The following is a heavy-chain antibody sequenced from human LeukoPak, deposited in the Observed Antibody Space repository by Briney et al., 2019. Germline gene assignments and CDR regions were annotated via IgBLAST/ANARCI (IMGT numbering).Heavy chain of an antibody. J-gene: IGHJ3*02. CDR1: GFTFSSYS. Sequence: PGGSLRLSCAASGFTFSSYSMNWVRQAPGKGLEWVSSISSSGSYIYYADSVKGRFTISRDNAKNSLYLQMNSLRAEDTAVYYCARRKDTMTDAFDIWGKGTTVTVSS. CDR3: ARRKDTMTDAFDI. CDR2: ISSSGSYI. D-gene: IGHD3-22*01. V-gene: IGHV3-21*01.